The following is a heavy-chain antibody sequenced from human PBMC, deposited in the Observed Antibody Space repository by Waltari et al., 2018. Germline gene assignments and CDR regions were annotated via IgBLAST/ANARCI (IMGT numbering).Heavy chain of an antibody. CDR1: GGSFSGYY. J-gene: IGHJ4*02. CDR2: INHSGST. Sequence: QVQLQQWGAGLLKPSETLSLTCAVYGGSFSGYYWSWLRQPPGKGLEWIGEINHSGSTNYNPSLKSRVTISVDTSKNQFSLKLSSVTAADTAVYYCQEVCSGGSCPTGPLDYWGQGTLVTVSS. CDR3: QEVCSGGSCPTGPLDY. V-gene: IGHV4-34*01. D-gene: IGHD2-15*01.